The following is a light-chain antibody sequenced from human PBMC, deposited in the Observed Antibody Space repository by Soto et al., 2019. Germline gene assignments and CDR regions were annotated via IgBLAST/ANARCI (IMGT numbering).Light chain of an antibody. CDR1: QRISSW. Sequence: DIQMTQSPSSLSASVGDRVTITCRASQRISSWLAWYQQKPGKAPKLLIYDASSLESGVPSRFSGSGSGTEFTLTISSLQPDDFATYYCQQYNSWTFGLGTKVDIK. J-gene: IGKJ1*01. V-gene: IGKV1-5*01. CDR3: QQYNSWT. CDR2: DAS.